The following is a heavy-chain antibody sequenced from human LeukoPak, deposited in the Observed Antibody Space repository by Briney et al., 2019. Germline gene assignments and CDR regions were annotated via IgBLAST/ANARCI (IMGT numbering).Heavy chain of an antibody. J-gene: IGHJ4*02. V-gene: IGHV1-18*01. CDR3: ARGPGSYLDY. D-gene: IGHD1-26*01. CDR1: GYSFTSYG. CDR2: ISAYNGNT. Sequence: GESLKISCKGSGYSFTSYGISWVRQAPGQGLEWMGWISAYNGNTNYAQKLQGRVTMATDTSTSTAYMELRSLRSDDTAVYYCARGPGSYLDYWGQGTLVTVSS.